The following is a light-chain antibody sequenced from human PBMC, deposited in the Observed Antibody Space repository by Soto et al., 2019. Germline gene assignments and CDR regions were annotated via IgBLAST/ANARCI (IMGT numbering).Light chain of an antibody. Sequence: ETLLTQSPGTVSLSPGERATFSCRASQTVGTNYLAWYHQKPGQAPRLLIFGASNRATGFPDRFSDSVSGQDFTLTISRLEPEDFAVYYCHQYGNSPGTFGQGTKVEIK. V-gene: IGKV3-20*01. CDR1: QTVGTNY. CDR3: HQYGNSPGT. CDR2: GAS. J-gene: IGKJ1*01.